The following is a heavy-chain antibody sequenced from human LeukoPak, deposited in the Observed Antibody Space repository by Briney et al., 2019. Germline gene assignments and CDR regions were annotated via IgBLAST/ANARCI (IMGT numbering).Heavy chain of an antibody. CDR1: GFTFSSYG. CDR3: ARDGINYYDSSGYYNWFDP. V-gene: IGHV3-33*01. CDR2: IWYDGSNK. Sequence: GRSLRLSCAASGFTFSSYGMHWVRQAPGKGLEWVAVIWYDGSNKYYADSVKGRFTISRDNSKNTLYLQMNSLRAEDTALYYCARDGINYYDSSGYYNWFDPWGQGTLVTVSS. D-gene: IGHD3-22*01. J-gene: IGHJ5*02.